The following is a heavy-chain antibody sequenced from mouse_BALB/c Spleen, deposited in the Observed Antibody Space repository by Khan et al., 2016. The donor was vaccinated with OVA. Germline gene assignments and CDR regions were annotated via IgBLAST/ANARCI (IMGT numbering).Heavy chain of an antibody. CDR3: ARELRTYYCAMDD. D-gene: IGHD2-14*01. Sequence: QVQLKQSGAELAKPGASVKMSCKASGYTITNYYMHWVKQRPGQGLEWIGYINPSTIYTEYNQTFKDKATLTADKSSSTAYMQLRSLTSEDSAVYYCARELRTYYCAMDDWGQGTTVTVSS. CDR1: GYTITNYY. J-gene: IGHJ4*01. CDR2: INPSTIYT. V-gene: IGHV1-4*01.